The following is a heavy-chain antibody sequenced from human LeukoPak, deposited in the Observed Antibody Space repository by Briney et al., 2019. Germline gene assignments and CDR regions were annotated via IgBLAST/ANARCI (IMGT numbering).Heavy chain of an antibody. CDR3: ASTSTLYQLWSILDY. J-gene: IGHJ4*02. V-gene: IGHV4-61*01. D-gene: IGHD5-18*01. CDR2: IYYSGST. Sequence: SETLSLTCTVSGGSVSSGSYYWSWIRQPPGKGLEWIGYIYYSGSTNYNPSLKSRVTISVDKSKNQFSLKLSSVTAADTAVYYCASTSTLYQLWSILDYWGQGTLVTVSS. CDR1: GGSVSSGSYY.